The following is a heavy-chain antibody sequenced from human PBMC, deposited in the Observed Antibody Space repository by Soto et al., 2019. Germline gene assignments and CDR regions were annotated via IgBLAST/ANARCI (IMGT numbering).Heavy chain of an antibody. D-gene: IGHD6-19*01. Sequence: QVQLQESGPGLVKPSQTLSLTCTVSGGSISSGGYYWSWIRQHPGKVLEWIGYIYYSGSTYYNPSLKSRVTISVDTAKTQFSLKLSSVTAADTAVYYCARAHSSGWDATYNWFDPWGQGTLVTVSS. CDR3: ARAHSSGWDATYNWFDP. J-gene: IGHJ5*02. CDR2: IYYSGST. V-gene: IGHV4-31*03. CDR1: GGSISSGGYY.